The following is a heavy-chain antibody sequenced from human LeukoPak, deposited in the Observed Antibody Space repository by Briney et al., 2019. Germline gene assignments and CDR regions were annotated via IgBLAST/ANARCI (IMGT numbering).Heavy chain of an antibody. J-gene: IGHJ4*02. CDR3: ARRNSGTWWSFDS. D-gene: IGHD2-15*01. V-gene: IGHV3-7*01. CDR1: GFTFSSYW. Sequence: GGSLRLSCEASGFTFSSYWMSWVRQAPGKGLEWVANIKDDRSQKNYIDSVKGRFTISRDNAKASLFLQMNSLSSEDTAVYYCARRNSGTWWSFDSWGQGILVTVSS. CDR2: IKDDRSQK.